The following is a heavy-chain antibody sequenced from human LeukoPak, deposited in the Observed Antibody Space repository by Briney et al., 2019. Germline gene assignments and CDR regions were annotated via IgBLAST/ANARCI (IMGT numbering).Heavy chain of an antibody. Sequence: GGSLRLSCAASGFTFSSYWMSWVRQAPGKGLEWVSAISGSGGSTYYADSVKGRFTISRDNSKNTLYLQMNSLRAEDTAVYYCAKGVVVAANYYYYMDVWGKGTTVTISS. CDR2: ISGSGGST. J-gene: IGHJ6*03. CDR3: AKGVVVAANYYYYMDV. CDR1: GFTFSSYW. V-gene: IGHV3-23*01. D-gene: IGHD2-15*01.